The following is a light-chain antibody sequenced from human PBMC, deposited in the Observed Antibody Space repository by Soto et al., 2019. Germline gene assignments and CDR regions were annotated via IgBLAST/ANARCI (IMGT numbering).Light chain of an antibody. CDR1: SSNIGSNT. Sequence: QSVLTQPPSASGTPGQMVTISCSGSSSNIGSNTVNWYQQLPGMAPKLLIYNNSQRPSGVPDRFSGSKSGTSASLAISGLESEDEVDYYWAAWKNSRGGLGFGGGTKLTVL. J-gene: IGLJ2*01. CDR2: NNS. V-gene: IGLV1-44*01. CDR3: AAWKNSRGGLG.